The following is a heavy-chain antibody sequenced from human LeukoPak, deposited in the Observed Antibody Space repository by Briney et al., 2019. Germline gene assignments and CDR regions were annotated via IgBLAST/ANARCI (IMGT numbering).Heavy chain of an antibody. CDR3: ARDLWSVYDTGGYYRDFDY. CDR1: GFTFISYG. V-gene: IGHV1-18*01. D-gene: IGHD3-22*01. J-gene: IGHJ4*02. Sequence: AASVKVSCKASGFTFISYGFSWVRQAPGQGLEWVGWIGGYDGDRHYGENFQGRDTITTDTSTSTVYMEMRSLRSDDTAVYYCARDLWSVYDTGGYYRDFDYWGQGTLVTVSS. CDR2: IGGYDGDR.